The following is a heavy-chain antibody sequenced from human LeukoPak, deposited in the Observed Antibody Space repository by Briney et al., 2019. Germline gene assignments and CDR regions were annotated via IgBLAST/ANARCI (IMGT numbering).Heavy chain of an antibody. V-gene: IGHV4-34*01. Sequence: SETLSLTCAVYGGSFRGYYWSSSREPPGPGLGCSGDINRSGTTNYTPPLKRRVTISVDTTKNHFPLKLSSVTAADTAVYYCASGRPGSGSFADDYWGQGTLVTVSS. CDR1: GGSFRGYY. J-gene: IGHJ4*02. CDR2: INRSGTT. D-gene: IGHD3-10*01. CDR3: ASGRPGSGSFADDY.